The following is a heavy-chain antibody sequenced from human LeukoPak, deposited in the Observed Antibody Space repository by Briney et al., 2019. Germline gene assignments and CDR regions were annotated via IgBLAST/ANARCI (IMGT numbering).Heavy chain of an antibody. D-gene: IGHD2-2*02. CDR3: ARVTGGRYCSTTSCYMRGWFDP. V-gene: IGHV1-8*03. Sequence: ASVKVSCKASGYTFTSYDINWVRQATGQGLGWMGWMNPNSGSTGYAQKFQGRVTISRNTSITTAYMELSSLRSEDTAVYYCARVTGGRYCSTTSCYMRGWFDPWGQGTLVTVSS. CDR1: GYTFTSYD. CDR2: MNPNSGST. J-gene: IGHJ5*02.